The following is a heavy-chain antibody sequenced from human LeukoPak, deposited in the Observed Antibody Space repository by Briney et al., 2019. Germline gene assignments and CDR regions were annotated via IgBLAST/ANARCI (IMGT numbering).Heavy chain of an antibody. CDR2: INHSGST. D-gene: IGHD5-18*01. CDR3: VRGLGHYSSDY. CDR1: GASFSDFY. J-gene: IGHJ4*02. Sequence: SETLSLACAVYGASFSDFYWSWIRQPPGKGLEWIGEINHSGSTNFNPSLKSRVTISVDTSKNQFSLNLSSVTAADTAVYYCVRGLGHYSSDYWGQGTLVTVSS. V-gene: IGHV4-34*01.